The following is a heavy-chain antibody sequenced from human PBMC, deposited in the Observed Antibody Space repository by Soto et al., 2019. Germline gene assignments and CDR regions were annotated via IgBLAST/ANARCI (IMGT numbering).Heavy chain of an antibody. CDR2: IGTAGDT. V-gene: IGHV3-13*01. CDR3: ARDSGFDAFDI. J-gene: IGHJ3*02. D-gene: IGHD3-10*01. CDR1: GFTFSSYD. Sequence: EVQLVESGGGLVQPGGSLRLSCAASGFTFSSYDMHWVRQATGKGLEWVSAIGTAGDTYYPGSVKGRFTISRENAKSSLYLQTTSLIAGDTAVYYCARDSGFDAFDIWGQGTMVTVSS.